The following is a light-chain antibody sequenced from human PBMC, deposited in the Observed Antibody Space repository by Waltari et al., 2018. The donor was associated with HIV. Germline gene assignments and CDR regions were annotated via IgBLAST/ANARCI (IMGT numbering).Light chain of an antibody. Sequence: EIVLTQFPATMSLSPGKRVTLSCRASQSVSTYLAWYQQKPGQAPRLLVYDDSTRAAGIPARFRGSGSGTDFTLTISSLETEDFAVYYCQQRSNWPPAYTFGQGTKLEIK. CDR3: QQRSNWPPAYT. CDR2: DDS. CDR1: QSVSTY. J-gene: IGKJ2*01. V-gene: IGKV3-11*01.